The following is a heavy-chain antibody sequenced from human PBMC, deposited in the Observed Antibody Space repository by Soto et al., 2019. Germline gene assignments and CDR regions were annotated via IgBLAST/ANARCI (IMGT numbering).Heavy chain of an antibody. D-gene: IGHD3-3*01. J-gene: IGHJ5*02. CDR1: GFTFSSYG. Sequence: QVQLVESGGGVVQPGRSLRLSCAASGFTFSSYGMHWVRQAPGKGLEWVAVIWYDGSNKYYADSVKGRFTISRDNSKNTLYLQMNSLRAEDTAVYYCARSGRFLERARAEWFDPWGQGTLVTVSS. CDR2: IWYDGSNK. V-gene: IGHV3-33*01. CDR3: ARSGRFLERARAEWFDP.